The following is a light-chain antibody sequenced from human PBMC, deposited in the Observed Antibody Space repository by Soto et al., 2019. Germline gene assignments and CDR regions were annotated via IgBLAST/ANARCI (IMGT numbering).Light chain of an antibody. Sequence: EIVLSQSPGTLSLSPGERATLSCRSSHSVSSNYLAWYQQKRVQAPRLLIYDVSSRATGIPDRFSGSGSGTDFTLTISRLEPVDFAVYYCQQYGISPTFGQGTKVEIK. CDR2: DVS. CDR1: HSVSSNY. V-gene: IGKV3-20*01. CDR3: QQYGISPT. J-gene: IGKJ1*01.